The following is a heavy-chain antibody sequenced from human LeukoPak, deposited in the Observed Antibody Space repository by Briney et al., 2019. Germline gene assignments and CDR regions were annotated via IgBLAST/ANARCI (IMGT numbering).Heavy chain of an antibody. V-gene: IGHV4-30-4*01. Sequence: SETLSLTCTVSGGSISGGDYYWSWIRQPPGKGLEWIGYIYYSGSTYYNPSLKSRVTISVDTSKNQFSLKLSSVTAADTAVYYCASHTTVTNWYFDLWGRGTLVTVSS. J-gene: IGHJ2*01. D-gene: IGHD4-17*01. CDR3: ASHTTVTNWYFDL. CDR1: GGSISGGDYY. CDR2: IYYSGST.